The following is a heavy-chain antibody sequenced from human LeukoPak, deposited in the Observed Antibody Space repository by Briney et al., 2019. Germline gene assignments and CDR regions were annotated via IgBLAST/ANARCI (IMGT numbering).Heavy chain of an antibody. V-gene: IGHV4-4*07. CDR3: AREPLGGKNYIDY. CDR1: GSSISSYY. Sequence: SQTLSLTCTVSGSSISSYYWTCIRQPAGKGLEWIGRIYTSGNTIYNTSLKRRVTMSIDTSKNQFSLKLGSVTAADTAVYYCAREPLGGKNYIDYWGQGTLVTVSS. CDR2: IYTSGNT. D-gene: IGHD7-27*01. J-gene: IGHJ4*02.